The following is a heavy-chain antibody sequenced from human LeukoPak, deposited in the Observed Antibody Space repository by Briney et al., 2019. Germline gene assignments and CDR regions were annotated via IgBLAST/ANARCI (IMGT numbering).Heavy chain of an antibody. CDR3: AREEDSSGHFDY. CDR2: ISSSSSYI. V-gene: IGHV3-21*01. D-gene: IGHD6-19*01. J-gene: IGHJ4*02. CDR1: GFTFSSYS. Sequence: GGSLRLSCAASGFTFSSYSMNWVRQAPGKGLEWVSSISSSSSYIYYADSVKGRFTISRDNAKNSLYLQTNSLRAEDTAVYYCAREEDSSGHFDYWGQGTLVTVSS.